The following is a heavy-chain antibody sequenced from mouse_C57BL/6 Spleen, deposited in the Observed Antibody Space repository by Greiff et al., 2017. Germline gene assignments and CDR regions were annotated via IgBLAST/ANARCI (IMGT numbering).Heavy chain of an antibody. Sequence: EVKLMESGEGLVKPGGSLKLSCAASGFTFSSYAMSWVRQTPEKRLEWVAYISSGGDYIYYADTVKGRFTISRDNARNTLYLQMSSLKSEDTAMYYCTRALMVTTGAMDYWGQGTSVTVSS. CDR2: ISSGGDYI. D-gene: IGHD2-2*01. CDR3: TRALMVTTGAMDY. V-gene: IGHV5-9-1*02. CDR1: GFTFSSYA. J-gene: IGHJ4*01.